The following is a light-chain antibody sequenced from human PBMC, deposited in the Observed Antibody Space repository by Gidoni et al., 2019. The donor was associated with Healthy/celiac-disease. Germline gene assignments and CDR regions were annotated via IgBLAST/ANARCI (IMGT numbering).Light chain of an antibody. CDR2: AAS. CDR3: QQYGSSPHLT. Sequence: EIVLTQSPGTLSLSPGERATLSCRASQSVSSSYLAWYQQKPGHAPRLLIDAASISPTDIPDSSCWSGSGTDFTLTFSRLEPEDFAVYYCQQYGSSPHLTFGQGTKVEIK. J-gene: IGKJ1*01. V-gene: IGKV3-20*01. CDR1: QSVSSSY.